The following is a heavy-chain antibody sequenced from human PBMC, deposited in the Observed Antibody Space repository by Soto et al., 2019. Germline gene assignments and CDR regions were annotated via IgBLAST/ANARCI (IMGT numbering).Heavy chain of an antibody. CDR1: GCTFTSYD. V-gene: IGHV1-8*01. CDR3: ARERSAAGTGWFDP. J-gene: IGHJ5*02. Sequence: QVQLVQSGAEVKKPGASVKVSCKASGCTFTSYDINWVRQATGQGLEWMGWMNPNSGNTGYAQKFQGRVTMTRNTSISTAYMDLSSLRSEDTAVYYCARERSAAGTGWFDPWGQGTLVTVSS. CDR2: MNPNSGNT. D-gene: IGHD6-13*01.